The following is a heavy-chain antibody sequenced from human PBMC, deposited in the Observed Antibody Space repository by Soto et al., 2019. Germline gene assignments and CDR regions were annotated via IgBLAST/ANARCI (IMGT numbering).Heavy chain of an antibody. V-gene: IGHV2-26*01. J-gene: IGHJ5*02. CDR2: IFSKDEK. Sequence: QVTLKESGPVLVKPTETLTLTCTVSGFSLSNARMGVSWIRQPPGKALEWLAHIFSKDEKSYSTSLKSRLTISKDTSKSQVVLTMTNMDPVDTATYYCARIHGSKGDYYDSSGQTPHFDPWGQGTLVTVSS. CDR3: ARIHGSKGDYYDSSGQTPHFDP. D-gene: IGHD3-22*01. CDR1: GFSLSNARMG.